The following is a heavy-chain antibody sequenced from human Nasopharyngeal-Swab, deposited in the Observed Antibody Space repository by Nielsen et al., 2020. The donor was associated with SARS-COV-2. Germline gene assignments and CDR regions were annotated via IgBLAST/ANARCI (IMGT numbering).Heavy chain of an antibody. CDR2: ISWNSGGI. D-gene: IGHD7-27*01. J-gene: IGHJ3*02. CDR3: AKDSWGFDI. V-gene: IGHV3-9*01. CDR1: GFTFDDYA. Sequence: SLKISCAASGFTFDDYAMHWVRQAPGKGLEWVSGISWNSGGIGYADSVKGRFTISRDNAKNSLYLQMNSLRAEDTALYYCAKDSWGFDIWGQGTMVTVSS.